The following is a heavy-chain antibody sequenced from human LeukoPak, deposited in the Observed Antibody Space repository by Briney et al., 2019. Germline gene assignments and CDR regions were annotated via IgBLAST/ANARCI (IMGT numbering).Heavy chain of an antibody. CDR1: GFTFSSYW. J-gene: IGHJ5*02. CDR3: ARDASSGISGGWFDP. V-gene: IGHV3-7*01. CDR2: IKQDGSEK. D-gene: IGHD3-10*01. Sequence: PGGSLRLSCAASGFTFSSYWMSWVRQAPGKGLEWVANIKQDGSEKYYVDSVKGRFTISRDNAKNSLYLQMNSLRAEDTAVYYCARDASSGISGGWFDPWGQGTLVTVSS.